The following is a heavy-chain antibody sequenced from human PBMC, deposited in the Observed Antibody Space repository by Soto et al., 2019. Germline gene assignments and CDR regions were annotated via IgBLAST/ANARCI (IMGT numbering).Heavy chain of an antibody. CDR3: ARGNGAIDY. CDR2: ISAYNGNT. CDR1: GYTFTSYG. D-gene: IGHD3-10*01. J-gene: IGHJ4*02. Sequence: QVQLVQSGAEVKKPGASVKVSCKASGYTFTSYGISWVRQAPGQGLEWMGWISAYNGNTNYAQKLQGRVTMTTDTSXXXXXXXXXXXXXXXTAVYYCARGNGAIDYWGQGTLVTVSS. V-gene: IGHV1-18*01.